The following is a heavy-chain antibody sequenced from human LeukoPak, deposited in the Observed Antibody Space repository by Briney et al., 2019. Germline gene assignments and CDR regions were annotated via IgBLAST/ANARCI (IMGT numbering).Heavy chain of an antibody. V-gene: IGHV1-69*13. J-gene: IGHJ5*02. CDR3: ASTYYDFWSNWFDP. CDR2: IIPIFGTA. Sequence: SVKVSCKASGGTLSSYAISWVRQAPGQGLEWMGGIIPIFGTANYAQKFQGRVTITADESTSTAYMELSSLRSEDTAVYYCASTYYDFWSNWFDPWGQGTLVTVSS. D-gene: IGHD3-3*01. CDR1: GGTLSSYA.